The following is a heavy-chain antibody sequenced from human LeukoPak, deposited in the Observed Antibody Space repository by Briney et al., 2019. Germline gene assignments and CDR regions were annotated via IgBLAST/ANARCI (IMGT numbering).Heavy chain of an antibody. D-gene: IGHD2-15*01. J-gene: IGHJ4*02. V-gene: IGHV1-69*06. CDR3: ARAGGYCGRISCPYYFDY. CDR2: IIPVFGTT. Sequence: ASVKVSCKASGGTFSSYAVSWVRLTPGQGLEWLGGIIPVFGTTTYAQKFQAKVTMTADKSTNTAYLEISSLTSEDTAVYYCARAGGYCGRISCPYYFDYWGQGSLVAVSS. CDR1: GGTFSSYA.